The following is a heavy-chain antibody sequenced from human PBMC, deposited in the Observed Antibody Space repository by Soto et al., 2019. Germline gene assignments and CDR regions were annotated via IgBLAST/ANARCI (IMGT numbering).Heavy chain of an antibody. J-gene: IGHJ6*02. CDR3: ARDLMGGSGSYLGYSYYGMDV. D-gene: IGHD3-10*01. CDR1: GYTFTSYA. Sequence: ASVKVSCKASGYTFTSYAMHWVLQAPGQRLEWMGWINAGNGNTKYSQKFQGRVTITRDTSASTAYMELSSLRSEDTAVYYCARDLMGGSGSYLGYSYYGMDVWGQGTSVTVSS. V-gene: IGHV1-3*01. CDR2: INAGNGNT.